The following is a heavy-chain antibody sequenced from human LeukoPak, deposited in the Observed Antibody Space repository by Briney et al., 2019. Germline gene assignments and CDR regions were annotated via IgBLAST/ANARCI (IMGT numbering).Heavy chain of an antibody. J-gene: IGHJ6*03. Sequence: GGSLRLSCAASGFTFSSYSMNWVRQAPGKGLEWVSSISSSSSYIYYADSVKGRFTISRDNAKNSLYLQMNSLRAEDTAVYYCARATKEYSSSSLFRYYYYYMDVWAKGPRSPSP. CDR2: ISSSSSYI. D-gene: IGHD6-6*01. V-gene: IGHV3-21*01. CDR1: GFTFSSYS. CDR3: ARATKEYSSSSLFRYYYYYMDV.